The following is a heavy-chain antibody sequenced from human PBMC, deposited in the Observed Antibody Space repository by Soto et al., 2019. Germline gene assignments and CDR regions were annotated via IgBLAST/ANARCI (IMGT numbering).Heavy chain of an antibody. CDR2: IYHNGST. D-gene: IGHD1-26*01. J-gene: IGHJ6*02. CDR1: GGSISSGGYS. Sequence: SETLSLTCAVSGGSISSGGYSWTWIRQPPGKGLEWIGYIYHNGSTYYNPSLKSRVTISVDRSKNQFSLKLSSVTAADTAVYYCARVSGSYYYGMDVWGQGTTVTVSS. V-gene: IGHV4-30-2*01. CDR3: ARVSGSYYYGMDV.